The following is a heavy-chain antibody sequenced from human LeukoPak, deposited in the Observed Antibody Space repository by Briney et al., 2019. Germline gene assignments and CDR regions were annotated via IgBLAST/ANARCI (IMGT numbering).Heavy chain of an antibody. Sequence: ASVKASCKTSGYTXTNYGISWVRQAPGLGLEWMGWISAYNGNTNYAQKVQGRVTMTTDTSTSTAYMELRSLRFDDTAVYYCARDQSVRLLQTSSTYFKHVFAIWGQGSMVTVSS. CDR3: ARDQSVRLLQTSSTYFKHVFAI. D-gene: IGHD6-13*01. J-gene: IGHJ3*02. V-gene: IGHV1-18*01. CDR2: ISAYNGNT. CDR1: GYTXTNYG.